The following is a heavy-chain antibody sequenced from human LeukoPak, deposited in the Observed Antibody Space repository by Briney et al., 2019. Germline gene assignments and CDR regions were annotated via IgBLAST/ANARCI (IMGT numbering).Heavy chain of an antibody. J-gene: IGHJ6*02. V-gene: IGHV1-18*01. CDR1: GYTFTSYG. D-gene: IGHD2-2*01. Sequence: ASVKVSCKASGYTFTSYGISWVRQAPGQGLEWMGWISAYNGNTNYAQKLQGRVTMTTDTSTSTAYMELRSLRSDDTAVYYCARVGYQLPRPYGMDVWGQGTTVTVSS. CDR2: ISAYNGNT. CDR3: ARVGYQLPRPYGMDV.